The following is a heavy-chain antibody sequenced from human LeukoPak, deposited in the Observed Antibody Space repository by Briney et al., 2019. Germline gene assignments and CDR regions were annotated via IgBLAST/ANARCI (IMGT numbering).Heavy chain of an antibody. V-gene: IGHV1-46*01. CDR2: INPSGGST. CDR3: ARDLSFAYYYDSSGYSYAFDI. D-gene: IGHD3-22*01. J-gene: IGHJ3*02. CDR1: GYTFTSYG. Sequence: ASVNVSCKASGYTFTSYGISWVRQAPGQGLEWMGIINPSGGSTSYAQKFQGRVTMTRDTSTSTVYMELSSLRSEDTAVYYCARDLSFAYYYDSSGYSYAFDIWGQGTMVTVSS.